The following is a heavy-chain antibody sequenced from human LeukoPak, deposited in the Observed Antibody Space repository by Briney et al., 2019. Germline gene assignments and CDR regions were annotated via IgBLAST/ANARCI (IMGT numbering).Heavy chain of an antibody. J-gene: IGHJ4*02. CDR3: AKDVYSSSWSSFDY. D-gene: IGHD6-13*01. CDR1: GFTSSSYA. Sequence: PGGSLRLSCAASGFTSSSYAMSWVRQAPGKGLEWVSAISGSGGSTFYADSVKGRFTIPRDNSKNTLYLQMNSLRAEDTAVYYCAKDVYSSSWSSFDYWGQGTLVTVSS. CDR2: ISGSGGST. V-gene: IGHV3-23*01.